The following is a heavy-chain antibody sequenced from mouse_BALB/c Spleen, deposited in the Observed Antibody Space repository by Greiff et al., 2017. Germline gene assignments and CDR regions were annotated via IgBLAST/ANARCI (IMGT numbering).Heavy chain of an antibody. CDR2: IWGDGST. V-gene: IGHV2-6-7*01. CDR1: GFSLTGYG. Sequence: VQGVESGPGLVAPSQSLSITCTVSGFSLTGYGVNWVRQPPGKGLEWLGMIWGDGSTDYNSALKSRLSISKDNSKSQVFLKMNSLQTDDTARYYCATYYGSSYSAWFAYWGQGTLVTVSA. D-gene: IGHD1-1*01. J-gene: IGHJ3*01. CDR3: ATYYGSSYSAWFAY.